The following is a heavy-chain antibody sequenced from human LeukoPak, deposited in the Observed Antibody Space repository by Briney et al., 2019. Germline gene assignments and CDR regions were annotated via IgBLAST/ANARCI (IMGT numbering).Heavy chain of an antibody. CDR1: GFTFDDYG. Sequence: GGSLRLSCAASGFTFDDYGMSWVRQAPGKGLEWVSGINWNGGSTGYADSVKGRFTISRDNAKNSLYLQMNSLRAEDTALYYCARGGRHYDILTGYLCYFDYWGQGALVTVSS. D-gene: IGHD3-9*01. CDR2: INWNGGST. J-gene: IGHJ4*02. V-gene: IGHV3-20*04. CDR3: ARGGRHYDILTGYLCYFDY.